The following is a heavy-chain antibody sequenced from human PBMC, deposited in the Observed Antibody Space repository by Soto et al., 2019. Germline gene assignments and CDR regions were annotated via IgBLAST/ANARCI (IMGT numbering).Heavy chain of an antibody. CDR3: ARRVNLLDP. V-gene: IGHV4-59*01. Sequence: PSETLSLTCTVSGGSISSYYWGWIRQPPGKGLEWIGYIYYSGSTNYNPSLKSRVSITVDTSKKQFSLKLRSVTAADTAVYYCARRVNLLDPWGQGTLVTVSS. CDR2: IYYSGST. J-gene: IGHJ5*02. CDR1: GGSISSYY.